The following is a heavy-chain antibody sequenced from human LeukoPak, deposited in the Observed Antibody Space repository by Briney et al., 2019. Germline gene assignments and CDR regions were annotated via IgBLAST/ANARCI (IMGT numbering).Heavy chain of an antibody. V-gene: IGHV1-18*01. J-gene: IGHJ6*02. CDR1: GYTFTSYG. D-gene: IGHD4-17*01. CDR3: ARERDYGDYLYGMDV. CDR2: ISAYNGNT. Sequence: GASVKVSCKASGYTFTSYGISWVRQAPGQGLEWMGWISAYNGNTNYAQKLQGRVTMTTDTSTSTAYMELRSLRSDDTAVYYCARERDYGDYLYGMDVWGQGTTVTVSS.